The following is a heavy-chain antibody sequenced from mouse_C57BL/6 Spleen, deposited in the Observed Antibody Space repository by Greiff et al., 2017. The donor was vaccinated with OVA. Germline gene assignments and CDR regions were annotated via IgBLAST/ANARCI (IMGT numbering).Heavy chain of an antibody. D-gene: IGHD2-4*01. CDR3: TPRHYDYWFAY. Sequence: VQLVESGAELVRPGASVTLSCKASGYTFTDYEMHWVKQTPVHGLEWIGAIDPETGGTAYNQKFKGKAILTADKSSSTAYMELRSLTSEDSAVYYCTPRHYDYWFAYWGQGTLVTVSA. V-gene: IGHV1-15*01. CDR2: IDPETGGT. J-gene: IGHJ3*01. CDR1: GYTFTDYE.